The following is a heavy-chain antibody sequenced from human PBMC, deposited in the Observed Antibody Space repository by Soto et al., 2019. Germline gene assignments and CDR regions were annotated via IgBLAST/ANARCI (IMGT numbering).Heavy chain of an antibody. CDR3: ARAVAGGVYYYYGMDV. J-gene: IGHJ6*02. V-gene: IGHV1-69*12. D-gene: IGHD6-19*01. CDR1: GGTFSSYA. Sequence: QVQLVQSGAEVKKPGSSVKVSCKASGGTFSSYAINWVRQAPGQGLEWMGGIIPIFGTADYAQKFQGRVTITADESQSTAYMELSSLRSEDTAVYYCARAVAGGVYYYYGMDVWGQGTTVTVSS. CDR2: IIPIFGTA.